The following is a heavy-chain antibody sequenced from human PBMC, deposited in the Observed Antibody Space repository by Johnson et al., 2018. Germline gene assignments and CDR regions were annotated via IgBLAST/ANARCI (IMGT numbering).Heavy chain of an antibody. CDR2: ISYDGSNK. CDR1: GFSFSTYG. CDR3: GKYQFISVAGSGSFDI. V-gene: IGHV3-30*18. Sequence: VQLVETGGGVVHPGRSLRLSCAASGFSFSTYGMHWVRQAPGKGLEWVSIISYDGSNKYYADTVKGRFTISRDNSKDTLYLQMNSLRPEDTAVYYCGKYQFISVAGSGSFDIWGQGTRVTVSS. D-gene: IGHD6-19*01. J-gene: IGHJ3*02.